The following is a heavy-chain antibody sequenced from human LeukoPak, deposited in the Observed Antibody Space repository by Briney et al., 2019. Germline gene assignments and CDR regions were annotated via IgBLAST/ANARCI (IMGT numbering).Heavy chain of an antibody. CDR3: ARGGPSLGVDY. D-gene: IGHD5/OR15-5a*01. CDR1: GGSISSGGYY. V-gene: IGHV4-31*03. J-gene: IGHJ4*02. Sequence: SQTLSLTCTVSGGSISSGGYYWSWIRQHPGKGLEWIGYIYYSGSTYYNPSLKSRVTISVDTSKNQFSLKLSSVTAADTAVYYCARGGPSLGVDYWGQGTLVTVSS. CDR2: IYYSGST.